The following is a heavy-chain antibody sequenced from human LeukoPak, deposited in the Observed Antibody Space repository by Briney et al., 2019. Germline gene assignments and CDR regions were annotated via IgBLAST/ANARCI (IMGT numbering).Heavy chain of an antibody. Sequence: GGSLRLSCAASGFTFSSYSMNWVRQAPGKGLEWVSSISSSSSYIYYADSVKGRFTIFRDNSKNTLYLQMNSLRAGDTAVYYCARDRGAHGMDVWGQGTTVTVSS. CDR1: GFTFSSYS. CDR2: ISSSSSYI. CDR3: ARDRGAHGMDV. J-gene: IGHJ6*02. V-gene: IGHV3-21*04.